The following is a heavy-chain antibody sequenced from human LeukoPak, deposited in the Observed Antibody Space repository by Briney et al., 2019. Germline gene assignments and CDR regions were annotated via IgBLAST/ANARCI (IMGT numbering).Heavy chain of an antibody. D-gene: IGHD2-15*01. Sequence: GGSLRLSCAVSGFTVSSTYMSWVRQAPGKGLEWVSVIYGGGSTYYTDSVMDRFTLSRDISKNTLYLQMNSLRVEDTAVYYCARDFTTAYSYGSSGDYADYWGQGTLVTVSS. CDR2: IYGGGST. CDR1: GFTVSSTY. V-gene: IGHV3-66*01. J-gene: IGHJ4*02. CDR3: ARDFTTAYSYGSSGDYADY.